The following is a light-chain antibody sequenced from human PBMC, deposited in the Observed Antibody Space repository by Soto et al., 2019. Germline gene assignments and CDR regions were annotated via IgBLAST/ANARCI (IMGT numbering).Light chain of an antibody. V-gene: IGKV1-33*01. CDR1: RDIAHY. J-gene: IGKJ4*01. Sequence: DIQLTQSPSSLSASVGDRISITCQASRDIAHYLSWYQQKPGKAPQLLVYDASKLQTGVPSRFSGSASGTDFTFTISSLQPEDRATYFCHQYDDLPLTFGGGTKVEIK. CDR3: HQYDDLPLT. CDR2: DAS.